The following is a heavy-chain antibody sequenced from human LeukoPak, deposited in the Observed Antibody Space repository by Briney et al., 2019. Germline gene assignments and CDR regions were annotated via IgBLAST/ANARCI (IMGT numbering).Heavy chain of an antibody. D-gene: IGHD3-22*01. CDR3: WVYYFDASAYYALDY. V-gene: IGHV3-74*01. CDR2: INPDGSST. CDR1: GFTFSRYW. J-gene: IGHJ4*02. Sequence: PGGSVRLSCAASGFTFSRYWMHWVRQVPGKGLYLVSRINPDGSSTNYADSVQGRFTISRDNAKNTLYLQMSSLRADDTAIYYCWVYYFDASAYYALDYWGQGTLVTVSS.